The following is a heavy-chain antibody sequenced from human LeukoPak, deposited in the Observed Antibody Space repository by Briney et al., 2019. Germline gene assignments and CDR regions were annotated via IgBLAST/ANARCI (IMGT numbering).Heavy chain of an antibody. J-gene: IGHJ4*02. D-gene: IGHD4-23*01. CDR2: IRWNGRSA. Sequence: GGSLRLSCAASGFTFDDYGMSWVRQAPGKGLEWVSAIRWNGRSAAYAVSVKGRFTISRDNAQNSLYLQMNSLRAEDTAFYYCARDNYGGKSIFFDYWGQGTLVTVSS. V-gene: IGHV3-20*04. CDR3: ARDNYGGKSIFFDY. CDR1: GFTFDDYG.